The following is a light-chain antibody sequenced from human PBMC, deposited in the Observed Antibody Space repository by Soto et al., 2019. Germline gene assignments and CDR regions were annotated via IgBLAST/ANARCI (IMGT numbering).Light chain of an antibody. CDR1: QSIGSG. J-gene: IGKJ2*01. CDR2: KAT. V-gene: IGKV1-5*03. CDR3: QQYNDFQYT. Sequence: DIQMTQSPSTLSASVGDGVTITCRASQSIGSGLAWYQQKPGKAPKLLIYKATNLQGGVPSRFSGSGSGTDFSLTISSLQPVDSATYDCQQYNDFQYTFGQGTKLEI.